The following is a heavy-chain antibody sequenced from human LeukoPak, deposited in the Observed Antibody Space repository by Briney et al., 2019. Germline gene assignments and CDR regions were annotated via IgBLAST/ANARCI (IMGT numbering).Heavy chain of an antibody. D-gene: IGHD3-10*01. J-gene: IGHJ6*03. V-gene: IGHV4-34*01. Sequence: SETLSLTCAVYGGTFSGYYWSWIRQPPGKGLEWIGEINHSGSTNYNPSLKSRVTISEDTSKNQFSLKLSSVTAADTAVYYCASLTMVRGVRYSYYYMDVWGKGTTVTISS. CDR2: INHSGST. CDR3: ASLTMVRGVRYSYYYMDV. CDR1: GGTFSGYY.